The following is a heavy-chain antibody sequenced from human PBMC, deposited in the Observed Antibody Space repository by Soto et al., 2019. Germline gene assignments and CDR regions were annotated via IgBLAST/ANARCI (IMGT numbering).Heavy chain of an antibody. J-gene: IGHJ6*03. CDR1: GYTFTSYG. Sequence: GASVKVTCKASGYTFTSYGISWVRQAHGQGLEWMGWISAYNGNTNYAQKLQGRVTMTTDTSTSTAYMGLRSLRSDDTAVYYCASSSGGDYPWLGELPLPYYMDVWGKGTTVTVSS. CDR3: ASSSGGDYPWLGELPLPYYMDV. D-gene: IGHD3-10*01. V-gene: IGHV1-18*01. CDR2: ISAYNGNT.